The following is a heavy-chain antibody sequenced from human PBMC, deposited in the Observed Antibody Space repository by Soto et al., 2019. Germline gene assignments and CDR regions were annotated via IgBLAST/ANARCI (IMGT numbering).Heavy chain of an antibody. CDR1: GLTFSYAW. V-gene: IGHV3-15*07. J-gene: IGHJ3*02. CDR2: IKSKTNGGTT. Sequence: EVQLVESGGGLVKPGGSLRLSCAASGLTFSYAWMTWVRQAPGKGLEWVGRIKSKTNGGTTDYAAPVKGRFTISRGDSKTTLYLELNSRQTEDTAVYYCTTDYDILTIRWNAFEIWGQGTMVTVSS. CDR3: TTDYDILTIRWNAFEI. D-gene: IGHD3-9*01.